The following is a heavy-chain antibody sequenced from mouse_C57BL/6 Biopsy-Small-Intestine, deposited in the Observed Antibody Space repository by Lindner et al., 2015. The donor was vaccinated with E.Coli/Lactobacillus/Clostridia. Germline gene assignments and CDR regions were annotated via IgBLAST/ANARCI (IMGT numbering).Heavy chain of an antibody. CDR1: GYAFSSSW. V-gene: IGHV1-82*01. J-gene: IGHJ1*01. CDR3: ERGGSFSNYRYFDV. D-gene: IGHD2-5*01. CDR2: IYPGDGDT. Sequence: VQLQESGPELVKPGASVKISCKASGYAFSSSWMNWLKQRPGKGLEWIGRIYPGDGDTNYSGNFKGKATLTADKSSNTAYMQLISLTSEDSAVYFCERGGSFSNYRYFDVWGAGTTVTVSS.